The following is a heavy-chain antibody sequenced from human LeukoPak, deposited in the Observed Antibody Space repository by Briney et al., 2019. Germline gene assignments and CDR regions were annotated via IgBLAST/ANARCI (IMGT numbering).Heavy chain of an antibody. CDR1: GGSISSGSYY. D-gene: IGHD3-10*01. Sequence: PSRTLSLTCTVSGGSISSGSYYWSWIRQPAGKGLEWIGRIYTSGSTNYNPSLKSRVTISVDTSKNQLSLKLSSVTAADTAVYYCARLRVLRITMVRGVTYFDYWGQGTLVTVSS. V-gene: IGHV4-61*02. CDR2: IYTSGST. CDR3: ARLRVLRITMVRGVTYFDY. J-gene: IGHJ4*02.